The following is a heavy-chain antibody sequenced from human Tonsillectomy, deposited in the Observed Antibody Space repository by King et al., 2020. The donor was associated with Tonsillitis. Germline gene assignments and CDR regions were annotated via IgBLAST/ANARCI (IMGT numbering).Heavy chain of an antibody. J-gene: IGHJ4*02. Sequence: QLQESGPGLVKPSGTLSLTCAVSGGSISSSNWWNWVRQPPGKGLEWIGEIHHSGSTNYNPSLKSRVTISVDKSKNQFSLKLSSVTAADTAVYYCERSGGDYYGSGSHYHFFDYWGQGTLVTVSS. CDR1: GGSISSSNW. CDR2: IHHSGST. V-gene: IGHV4-4*02. D-gene: IGHD3-10*01. CDR3: ERSGGDYYGSGSHYHFFDY.